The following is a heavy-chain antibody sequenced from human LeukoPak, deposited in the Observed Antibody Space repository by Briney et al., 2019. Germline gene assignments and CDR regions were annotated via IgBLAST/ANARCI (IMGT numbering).Heavy chain of an antibody. D-gene: IGHD3-22*01. Sequence: TLSLTCTVSGNSISSGDNYWSWIRQPAGKGLEWIGRIYTSGSTNYNPSLKSRVTISGDTSKNQFSLRLSSVTAADTAVYYCARASYSYDINGWVPFDYWGQGTLVTVSS. J-gene: IGHJ4*02. CDR2: IYTSGST. CDR3: ARASYSYDINGWVPFDY. V-gene: IGHV4-61*02. CDR1: GNSISSGDNY.